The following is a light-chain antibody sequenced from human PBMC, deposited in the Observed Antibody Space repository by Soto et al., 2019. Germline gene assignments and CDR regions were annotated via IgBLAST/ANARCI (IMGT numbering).Light chain of an antibody. Sequence: QSVLTQPPSASGTPGQRVTISCSGSSFNIGSNYVYWYQQLPGTAPKLLIYRNNQRPSGVPDRFSGSKSGTAASLAISGLRSEDEADYYCAAWDDGLSGYVFGTGTKLPVL. CDR3: AAWDDGLSGYV. CDR1: SFNIGSNY. CDR2: RNN. V-gene: IGLV1-47*01. J-gene: IGLJ1*01.